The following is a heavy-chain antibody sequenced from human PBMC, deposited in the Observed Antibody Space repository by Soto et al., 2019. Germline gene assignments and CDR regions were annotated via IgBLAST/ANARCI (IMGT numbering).Heavy chain of an antibody. V-gene: IGHV3-21*01. D-gene: IGHD6-6*01. CDR2: ISSSSSYI. J-gene: IGHJ4*02. Sequence: GGSLRLSCAASGFTFSSYSMNWVRQAPGKGLEWVSSISSSSSYIYYADSVKGRFTISRDNAKNSLYLQMNSLRAEDTAVYYCARVNQWGDSSSSENWGQGTLVTVSS. CDR1: GFTFSSYS. CDR3: ARVNQWGDSSSSEN.